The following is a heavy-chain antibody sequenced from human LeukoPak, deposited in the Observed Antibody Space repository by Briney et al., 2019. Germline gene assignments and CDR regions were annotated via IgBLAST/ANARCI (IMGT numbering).Heavy chain of an antibody. CDR1: GFTFSSYG. J-gene: IGHJ4*02. CDR2: IWYDGSNK. D-gene: IGHD6-6*01. V-gene: IGHV3-33*01. Sequence: GGSPRLSCAASGFTFSSYGMHWVRQAPGKGLEWVAVIWYDGSNKYYADSVKGRFTISRDNAKNSLYLQMNSLRAEDTAVYYCARSNFFTEYWNWGQGTLVTVSS. CDR3: ARSNFFTEYWN.